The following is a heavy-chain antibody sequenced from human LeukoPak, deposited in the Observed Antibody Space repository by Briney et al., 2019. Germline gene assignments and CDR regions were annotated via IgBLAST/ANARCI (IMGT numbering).Heavy chain of an antibody. V-gene: IGHV1-24*01. CDR3: ATPSTRYYYGSGSYYSY. D-gene: IGHD3-10*01. CDR1: GYTFTSYY. CDR2: FDPEDGET. Sequence: ASVKVSCKASGYTFTSYYMHWVRQAPGKGLEWMGGFDPEDGETIYAQKFQGRVTMTEDTSTDTAYMELSSLRSEDTAVYYCATPSTRYYYGSGSYYSYWGQGTLVTVSS. J-gene: IGHJ4*02.